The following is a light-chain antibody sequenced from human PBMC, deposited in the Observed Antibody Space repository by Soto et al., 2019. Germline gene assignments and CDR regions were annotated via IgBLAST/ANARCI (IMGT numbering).Light chain of an antibody. CDR3: QSYDSSLTNAV. CDR1: SSDVGGYNY. V-gene: IGLV2-14*01. CDR2: GNN. J-gene: IGLJ2*01. Sequence: QSALTQPASVSGSPGQSITISCTGTSSDVGGYNYVSWYQQHPGKAPKLLIYGNNNRPSGVPDRFSGSKSGTSVSLAITGLRGEDEADYHCQSYDSSLTNAVFGGGTQLTVL.